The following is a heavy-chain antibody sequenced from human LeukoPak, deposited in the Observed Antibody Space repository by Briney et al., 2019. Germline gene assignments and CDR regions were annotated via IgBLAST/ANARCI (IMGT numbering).Heavy chain of an antibody. CDR1: GGSISSSNW. CDR3: AKSNGYGLVDI. Sequence: PSETLSLTCAVSGGSISSSNWWSWVRQPPGKGLEWIGEIYHSGSTNYNPSLKSRVTISLDTSRNQFSLKLNSVTAADTAVYYCAKSNGYGLVDIWGQGTMVTVSS. V-gene: IGHV4-4*02. CDR2: IYHSGST. J-gene: IGHJ3*02. D-gene: IGHD3-10*01.